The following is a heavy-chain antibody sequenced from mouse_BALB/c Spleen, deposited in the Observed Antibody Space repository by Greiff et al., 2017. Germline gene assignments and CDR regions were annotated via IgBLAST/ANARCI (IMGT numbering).Heavy chain of an antibody. CDR1: GYNFTSYW. Sequence: QVQLKQPGAELVKPGTSVKLSCKASGYNFTSYWINWVKLRPGQGLEWIGDIYPGSGSTNYNEKFKSKATLTVDTSSSTAYMQLSSLASEDSALYYCAREDGNYDYWGQGTTLTVSS. D-gene: IGHD2-1*01. CDR3: AREDGNYDY. J-gene: IGHJ2*01. CDR2: IYPGSGST. V-gene: IGHV1-55*01.